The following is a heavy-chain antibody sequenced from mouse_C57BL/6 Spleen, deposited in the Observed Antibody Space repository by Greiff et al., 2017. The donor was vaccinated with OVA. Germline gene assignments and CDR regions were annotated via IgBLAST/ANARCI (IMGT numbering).Heavy chain of an antibody. J-gene: IGHJ2*01. Sequence: QVQLQQPGAELVMPGASVKLSCKASGYTFTSYWMHWVKQRPGQGLEWIGEIDPSDSYTNYNQKFKGKSTLTVDKSSSTAYMQLSSLTSEDSAVYYCARRGDYDGFDYWGQGPTLTVSS. D-gene: IGHD2-4*01. CDR3: ARRGDYDGFDY. V-gene: IGHV1-69*01. CDR2: IDPSDSYT. CDR1: GYTFTSYW.